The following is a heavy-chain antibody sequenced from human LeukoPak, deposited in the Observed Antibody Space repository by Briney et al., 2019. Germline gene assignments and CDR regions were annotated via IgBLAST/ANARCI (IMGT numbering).Heavy chain of an antibody. CDR1: GFTVSSNY. CDR3: ASSDDYNTYWCYLNF. J-gene: IGHJ4*02. CDR2: IYSAGNT. V-gene: IGHV3-53*01. D-gene: IGHD4-11*01. Sequence: PGESLRLSCTASGFTVSSNYMVWVRRAPAKGLEWVSIIYSAGNTYYADSVRGRFTISRDNSKNTLYLQMNRLRAEDAAVYYCASSDDYNTYWCYLNFWGQGTLVTVSS.